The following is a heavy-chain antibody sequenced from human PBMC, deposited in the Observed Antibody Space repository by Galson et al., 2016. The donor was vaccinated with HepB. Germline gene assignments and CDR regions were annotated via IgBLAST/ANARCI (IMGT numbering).Heavy chain of an antibody. CDR2: IKSDGSER. Sequence: SLRLSCAASGLSFSGFWMSWVRQAPGKGLEWVANIKSDGSERSYVDSVKGRFTISRDNAENSLYLQMNSLRDEDTAVYYCARDRRGSSGRYYFDFWGQGILVTVSS. J-gene: IGHJ4*02. V-gene: IGHV3-7*01. CDR3: ARDRRGSSGRYYFDF. CDR1: GLSFSGFW. D-gene: IGHD6-19*01.